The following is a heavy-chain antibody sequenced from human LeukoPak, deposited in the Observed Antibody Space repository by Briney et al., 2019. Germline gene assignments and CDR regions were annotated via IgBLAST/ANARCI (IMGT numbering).Heavy chain of an antibody. CDR2: INPSGGST. CDR1: GYTFTSYY. Sequence: GASVKVSCKASGYTFTSYYMHWVRQAPGQGLEWMGIINPSGGSTSYAQKFQGRVTMTRDMSTSTVYMELGSLRSEDTAVYYCARGNEMATIPYWGQGTLVTVSS. CDR3: ARGNEMATIPY. J-gene: IGHJ4*02. D-gene: IGHD5-24*01. V-gene: IGHV1-46*01.